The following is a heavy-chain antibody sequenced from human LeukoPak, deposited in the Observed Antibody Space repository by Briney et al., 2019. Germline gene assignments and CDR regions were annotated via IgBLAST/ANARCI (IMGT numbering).Heavy chain of an antibody. J-gene: IGHJ3*02. CDR3: AREVYYDSSGSTDAFDI. Sequence: ASVKVSCKASGYTFTSYGISWVRQAPGQGLEWMGIINPSGGSTSYAQKFQGRVTMTRDMSTSTVYMELSSLRSEDTAVYYCAREVYYDSSGSTDAFDIWGQGTMVTVSS. CDR1: GYTFTSYG. D-gene: IGHD3-22*01. V-gene: IGHV1-46*01. CDR2: INPSGGST.